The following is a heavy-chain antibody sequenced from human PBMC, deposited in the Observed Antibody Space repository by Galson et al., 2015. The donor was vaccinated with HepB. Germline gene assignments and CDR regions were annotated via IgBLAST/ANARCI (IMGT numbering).Heavy chain of an antibody. V-gene: IGHV3-33*01. Sequence: FSSYGMHWVRQAPGKGLEWVAVIWYDGSNKYYADSVKGRFTISRDNSKNTLYLQMNSLRAEDTAVYYCARGDWSGYYPFGYWGQGTLVTVSS. CDR3: ARGDWSGYYPFGY. CDR1: FSSYG. D-gene: IGHD3-3*01. J-gene: IGHJ4*02. CDR2: IWYDGSNK.